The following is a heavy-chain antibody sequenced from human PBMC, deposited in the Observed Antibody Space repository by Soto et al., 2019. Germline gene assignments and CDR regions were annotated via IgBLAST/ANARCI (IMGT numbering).Heavy chain of an antibody. D-gene: IGHD3-16*01. Sequence: SENLSFTCTVPGGSVSTFYWSWMRLPPGKGLDWVGHVYYTGSTDYNPSLKRRVTISVDTTKNQVSLKLNSVTTADTAVYFCARDWGRSNYFDYWGQGTLVTVSS. CDR3: ARDWGRSNYFDY. CDR1: GGSVSTFY. J-gene: IGHJ4*02. CDR2: VYYTGST. V-gene: IGHV4-59*02.